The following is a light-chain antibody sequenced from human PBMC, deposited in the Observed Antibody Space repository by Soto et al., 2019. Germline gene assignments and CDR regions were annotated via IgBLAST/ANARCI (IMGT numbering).Light chain of an antibody. V-gene: IGLV1-47*01. CDR2: RSD. CDR1: SSNIGRNY. J-gene: IGLJ2*01. CDR3: AAWDDSLSAHVV. Sequence: QLVLTQPPSASGTPGQRVAISCSGSSSNIGRNYVYWYQQLPGAAPKLLLYRSDQRPSGVPDRFSGSKSGTSASLAISGLRSEDEADYYCAAWDDSLSAHVVFGGGTKLTV.